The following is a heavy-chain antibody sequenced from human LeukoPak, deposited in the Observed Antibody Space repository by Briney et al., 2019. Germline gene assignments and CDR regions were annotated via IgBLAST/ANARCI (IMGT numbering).Heavy chain of an antibody. V-gene: IGHV4-34*01. CDR1: GGSFSGYY. CDR2: INHSGST. D-gene: IGHD2-2*01. CDR3: ARWAPRYCSSTSCYVSDP. J-gene: IGHJ5*02. Sequence: PSETLSLTCAVYGGSFSGYYWSWIRQPPGKGLEWIGEINHSGSTNYNPSLKSRVTISVDTSKNQFSLKLSSVTAADTAVYYCARWAPRYCSSTSCYVSDPWGQGTLVSVSS.